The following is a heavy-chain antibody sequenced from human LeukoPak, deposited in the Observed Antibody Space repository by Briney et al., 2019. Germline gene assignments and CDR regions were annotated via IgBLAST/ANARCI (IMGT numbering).Heavy chain of an antibody. CDR1: GYPISSGYY. CDR2: IYHSGST. Sequence: KPSETLSLTCAVSGYPISSGYYWGWIRQPPGKGLEWIGSIYHSGSTYYNPSLKSRVTISVDTSNNQFSLKLSSVTAADTAVYYCARVVVAATWPFDIWDQGTMVTVSS. D-gene: IGHD2-15*01. V-gene: IGHV4-38-2*01. J-gene: IGHJ3*02. CDR3: ARVVVAATWPFDI.